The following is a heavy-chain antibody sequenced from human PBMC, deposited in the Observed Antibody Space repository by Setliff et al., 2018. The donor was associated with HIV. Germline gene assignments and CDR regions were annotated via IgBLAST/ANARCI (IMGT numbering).Heavy chain of an antibody. J-gene: IGHJ4*02. D-gene: IGHD6-19*01. CDR3: ANMQWASNAWYSFDY. V-gene: IGHV3-7*01. CDR2: INQDGSEK. Sequence: PGGSLRLSCAASGFTFSSHWMVWVRQAPGKGLEWVANINQDGSEKNYVDSVKGRFTISRDNAKNSLFLQMNSLRAEDTAVYYCANMQWASNAWYSFDYWGQGALVTVSS. CDR1: GFTFSSHW.